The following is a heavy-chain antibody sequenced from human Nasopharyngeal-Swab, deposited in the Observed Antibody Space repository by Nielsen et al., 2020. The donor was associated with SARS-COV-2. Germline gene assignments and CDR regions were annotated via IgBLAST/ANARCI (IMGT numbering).Heavy chain of an antibody. CDR2: IYYSGST. V-gene: IGHV4-39*07. J-gene: IGHJ4*02. Sequence: RQAPGKGLEWFGSIYYSGSTYYNPSLKSRVTISVDTSKNQFSLKVSSVTAADTAVYYCASSIRYSGYDLGFDYWGQGTLVTVSS. D-gene: IGHD5-12*01. CDR3: ASSIRYSGYDLGFDY.